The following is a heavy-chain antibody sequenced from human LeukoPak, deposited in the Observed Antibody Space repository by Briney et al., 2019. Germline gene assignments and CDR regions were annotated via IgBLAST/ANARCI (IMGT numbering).Heavy chain of an antibody. CDR2: ISDDGSNK. D-gene: IGHD3-22*01. J-gene: IGHJ4*02. Sequence: GGSLRLSCAASGFTLSSYAMHWVRQAPGKGLEWVAVISDDGSNKYYADSVKGRFTISRDNAKNSLYLQMNSLRAEDTAVYHCARAEDKRITMIVVVTFDYWGQGTLVTVSS. V-gene: IGHV3-30-3*01. CDR1: GFTLSSYA. CDR3: ARAEDKRITMIVVVTFDY.